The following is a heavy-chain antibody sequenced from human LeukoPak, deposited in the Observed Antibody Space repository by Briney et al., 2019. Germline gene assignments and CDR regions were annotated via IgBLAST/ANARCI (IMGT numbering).Heavy chain of an antibody. V-gene: IGHV4-4*07. J-gene: IGHJ4*02. D-gene: IGHD4-11*01. Sequence: SETLSLTCTVSGGSISSYYWSWIRQPAGKGLEWIGRIYTSGSTNYNPSLKSRVTMSVDTSKNQFSLKLSSVTAADTAVYYCAGMTTVTTRYDYWGQGTLVTVSS. CDR1: GGSISSYY. CDR2: IYTSGST. CDR3: AGMTTVTTRYDY.